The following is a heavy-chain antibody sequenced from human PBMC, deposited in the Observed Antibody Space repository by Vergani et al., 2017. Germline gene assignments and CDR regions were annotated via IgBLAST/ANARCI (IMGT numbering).Heavy chain of an antibody. CDR2: IDPSDSYT. D-gene: IGHD6-19*01. J-gene: IGHJ6*02. Sequence: EVPLVQSGAEVKKPGESLRISCKGSGYSFTSYWISWVRQMPGKGLEWMGRIDPSDSYTNYSPSFQGHFTISADKSISTAYLQWSSLKASDTAMYYCARQVAVAGKWWGPYYYYGMDVWGQGTTVTVSS. CDR3: ARQVAVAGKWWGPYYYYGMDV. CDR1: GYSFTSYW. V-gene: IGHV5-10-1*01.